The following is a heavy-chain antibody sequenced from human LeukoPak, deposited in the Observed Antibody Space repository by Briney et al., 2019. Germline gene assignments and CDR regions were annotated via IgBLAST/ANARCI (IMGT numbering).Heavy chain of an antibody. CDR1: GFTFSDSA. CDR3: ARGIMPYTAMDRGYYFDY. Sequence: PGGSLRLSCAASGFTFSDSAMHWVRQAPGKGLEWVALISYDGNMRYFAESVKGRFTISRDNSKNSLYLQMNSLRAEDTAVYYCARGIMPYTAMDRGYYFDYWGQGTLVTVSS. CDR2: ISYDGNMR. V-gene: IGHV3-30-3*01. J-gene: IGHJ4*02. D-gene: IGHD5-18*01.